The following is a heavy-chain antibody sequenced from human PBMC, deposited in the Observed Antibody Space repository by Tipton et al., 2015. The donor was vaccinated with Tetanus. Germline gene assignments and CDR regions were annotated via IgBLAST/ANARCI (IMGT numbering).Heavy chain of an antibody. D-gene: IGHD1-1*01. V-gene: IGHV4-39*01. CDR2: IYSYSGSS. CDR3: ATTADNWFDP. J-gene: IGHJ5*02. CDR1: GGPINSGTYY. Sequence: LRLSCTVSGGPINSGTYYWNWIRQTPGKGLEWIGSIYSYSGSSFQNPSLKSRVTISLDTSKNQFSLSLTSVTAADTAVYYCATTADNWFDPWGQGTLVTVSS.